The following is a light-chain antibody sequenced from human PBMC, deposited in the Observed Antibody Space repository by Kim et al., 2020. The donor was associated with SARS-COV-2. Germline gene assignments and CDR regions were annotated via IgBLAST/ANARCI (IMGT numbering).Light chain of an antibody. CDR2: DAS. J-gene: IGKJ2*01. Sequence: SASVGDRVTIACQATQNISISLNWYQQRPGKVPKLLIYDASTLQTGVPPRFSGSRSGTDFIFTITSLQPEDIATYYCQQSDDVPYTFGRGTKLEI. V-gene: IGKV1-33*01. CDR3: QQSDDVPYT. CDR1: QNISIS.